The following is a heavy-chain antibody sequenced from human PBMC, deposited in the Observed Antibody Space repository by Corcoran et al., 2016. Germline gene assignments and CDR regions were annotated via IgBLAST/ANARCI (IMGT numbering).Heavy chain of an antibody. CDR3: TTGSLDGDYDY. V-gene: IGHV3-15*01. J-gene: IGHJ4*02. CDR1: GFTFSNAW. D-gene: IGHD4-17*01. CDR2: IKSKTDGGTT. Sequence: EVQLVESGGGLVKPGGSLRLSCAASGFTFSNAWMSWVRQAPGKGLEWVGRIKSKTDGGTTDYAAPVKGRFTISRDDSKNTVYLQMNSLKTEDTAVYYCTTGSLDGDYDYWGQGTLVTVSS.